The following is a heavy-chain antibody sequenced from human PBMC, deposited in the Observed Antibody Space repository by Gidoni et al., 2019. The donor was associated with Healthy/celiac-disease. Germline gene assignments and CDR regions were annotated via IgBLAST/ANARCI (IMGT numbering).Heavy chain of an antibody. CDR3: ARDWTGYSSGWYDYFDY. J-gene: IGHJ4*02. CDR2: IYTSGST. Sequence: VQPQESGPGPVKPSQTLAPTFTVPGGPISSGRYYWSWIRQPAGKGLEWIGRIYTSGSTNHNPSLKSRVTISVDTSKNQFSLKLSSVTAADTAVYYCARDWTGYSSGWYDYFDYWGQGTLVTVSS. V-gene: IGHV4-61*02. D-gene: IGHD6-19*01. CDR1: GGPISSGRYY.